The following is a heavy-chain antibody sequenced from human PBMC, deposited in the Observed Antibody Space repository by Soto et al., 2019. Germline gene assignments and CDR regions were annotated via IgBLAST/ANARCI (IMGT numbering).Heavy chain of an antibody. Sequence: EVQLLESGGGLVQPGGSLRLSCAASGFTFSTYAMSWVRQAPGKGLKWVATIRGSGGNTHYADSVKRRFTTSRDNSENTVYLQMNSLRAEDTAVYYWARVKAQILSSGWYGGVDIWGYGTMVTVSS. CDR2: IRGSGGNT. CDR3: ARVKAQILSSGWYGGVDI. V-gene: IGHV3-23*01. D-gene: IGHD6-19*01. CDR1: GFTFSTYA. J-gene: IGHJ3*02.